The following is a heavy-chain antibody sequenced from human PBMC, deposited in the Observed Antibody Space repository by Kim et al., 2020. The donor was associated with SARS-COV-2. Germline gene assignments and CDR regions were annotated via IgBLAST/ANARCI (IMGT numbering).Heavy chain of an antibody. V-gene: IGHV3-23*01. Sequence: GGSLRLSCAASAFTFSTYAMSWVRQAPGKGLEWVSTISGSGDSTYYADSVKGRFTISRDNSKNTLYLQMNSLRAEDTAVYYCAKALRSGYSSGWGRYYYYGMDVWGQGTTVTVSS. CDR1: AFTFSTYA. CDR2: ISGSGDST. D-gene: IGHD6-19*01. J-gene: IGHJ6*02. CDR3: AKALRSGYSSGWGRYYYYGMDV.